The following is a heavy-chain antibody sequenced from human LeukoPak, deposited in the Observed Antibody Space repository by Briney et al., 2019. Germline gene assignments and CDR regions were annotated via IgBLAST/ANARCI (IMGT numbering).Heavy chain of an antibody. V-gene: IGHV3-7*01. CDR2: IKQDGTEI. D-gene: IGHD6-25*01. CDR1: GFTFSCYW. CDR3: ARGSSGY. J-gene: IGHJ4*02. Sequence: GGSLRLSCAACGFTFSCYWMRWLRQATGKGLEGVGNIKQDGTEIFYVDSVKARFTIARDNAKNSLYLQMNNLRAEDTAVYYFARGSSGYWGQGTLVTVSS.